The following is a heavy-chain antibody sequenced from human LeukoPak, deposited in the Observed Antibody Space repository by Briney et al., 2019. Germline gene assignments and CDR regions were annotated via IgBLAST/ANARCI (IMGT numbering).Heavy chain of an antibody. J-gene: IGHJ4*02. CDR1: GGSISSGSHH. CDR3: ARLTAPWSTQRIAAEVVL. CDR2: IYDGRTI. D-gene: IGHD6-13*01. V-gene: IGHV4-39*01. Sequence: SETLSLTCTVSGGSISSGSHHWGWFRQSPGKGLEWIGSIYDGRTIYYNPSLNSRVTISVDTSKNQFSLQLSSVTAADTAVFYCARLTAPWSTQRIAAEVVLWDQGTLVTVSS.